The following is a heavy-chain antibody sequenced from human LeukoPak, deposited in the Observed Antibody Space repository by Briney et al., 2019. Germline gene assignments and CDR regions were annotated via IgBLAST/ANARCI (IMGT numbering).Heavy chain of an antibody. D-gene: IGHD6-25*01. Sequence: SETLSLTCTVSGGSINSYYWTWIRQPPGKGLEWIACIYYNGITNYKSSLESPLTISVDTSKNKFSLRLRSVTAADTAVYYCARQNPPGSKKGWFDPWGQGTLVTVSS. V-gene: IGHV4-59*08. J-gene: IGHJ5*02. CDR3: ARQNPPGSKKGWFDP. CDR1: GGSINSYY. CDR2: IYYNGIT.